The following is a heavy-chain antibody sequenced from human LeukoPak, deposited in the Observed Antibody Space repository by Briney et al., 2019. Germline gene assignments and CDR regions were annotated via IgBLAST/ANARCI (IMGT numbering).Heavy chain of an antibody. Sequence: PGRSLRLSCAASGFTFDDYAMHWVRQAPGKGMEWDSGTSWNSGSIGYADSVKGRLTISRDNAKNSLYLQMNRLRAEDTALYYCAKEACSWYEFDYWGQGTLVTVP. J-gene: IGHJ4*02. CDR2: TSWNSGSI. V-gene: IGHV3-9*01. CDR1: GFTFDDYA. D-gene: IGHD6-13*01. CDR3: AKEACSWYEFDY.